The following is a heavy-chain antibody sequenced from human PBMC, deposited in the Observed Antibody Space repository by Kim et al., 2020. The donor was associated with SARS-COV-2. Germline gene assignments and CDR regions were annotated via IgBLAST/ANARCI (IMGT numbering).Heavy chain of an antibody. CDR2: IYYSGST. D-gene: IGHD6-19*01. J-gene: IGHJ1*01. CDR3: ARSSGWYSEYFQH. V-gene: IGHV4-39*01. CDR1: GGSISSSSYY. Sequence: SETLSLTCTVSGGSISSSSYYWGWIRQPPGKGLEWIGSIYYSGSTYYNPSLKSRVTISVDTSKNQFSLKLSSVTAADTAVYYCARSSGWYSEYFQHWGQGILVTVSS.